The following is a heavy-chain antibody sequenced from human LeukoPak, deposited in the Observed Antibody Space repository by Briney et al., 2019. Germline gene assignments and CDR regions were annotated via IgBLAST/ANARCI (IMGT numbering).Heavy chain of an antibody. V-gene: IGHV3-30*04. CDR3: ARGLEGNYYGSGSYFNRFDP. CDR2: ISYDGSNK. D-gene: IGHD3-10*01. J-gene: IGHJ5*02. CDR1: GFTFSSYA. Sequence: GGSLRLSCAASGFTFSSYAMHWVRQAPGKGLEWVAVISYDGSNKYYADSVKGRFTISRDNSKNTLYLQMNSLRAEDTAVYYCARGLEGNYYGSGSYFNRFDPWGQGTLVTVSS.